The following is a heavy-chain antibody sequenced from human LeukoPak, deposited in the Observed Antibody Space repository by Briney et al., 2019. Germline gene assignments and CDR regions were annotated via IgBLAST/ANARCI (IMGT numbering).Heavy chain of an antibody. CDR2: ISSSGSTI. Sequence: PGGSLRLSCAASGFTFSDYYISWIRQAPGKGLEWVSYISSSGSTIYYADSVKGRFTISRDSAKNSLYLQMNSLRAEDTAVYYCARDLSISIAAAGRENWFDPWGQGTLVTVSS. CDR1: GFTFSDYY. J-gene: IGHJ5*02. D-gene: IGHD6-13*01. CDR3: ARDLSISIAAAGRENWFDP. V-gene: IGHV3-11*01.